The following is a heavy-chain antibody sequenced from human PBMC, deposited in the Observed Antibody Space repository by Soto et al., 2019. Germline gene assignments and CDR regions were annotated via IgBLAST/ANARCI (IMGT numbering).Heavy chain of an antibody. D-gene: IGHD1-20*01. Sequence: SETLSLTCAVYGGSFSGYYWSWIRQPPGKGLERNGEINHSGSTNYNPSIKNRVTIKVDTSKNQFSLKLSSVTAADTAVYYCARVGFNWNDDYYGMDVWGQGTTVT. CDR1: GGSFSGYY. CDR3: ARVGFNWNDDYYGMDV. CDR2: INHSGST. V-gene: IGHV4-34*01. J-gene: IGHJ6*02.